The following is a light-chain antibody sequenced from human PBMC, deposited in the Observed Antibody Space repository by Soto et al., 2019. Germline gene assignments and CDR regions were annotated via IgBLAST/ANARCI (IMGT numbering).Light chain of an antibody. V-gene: IGKV1-5*03. CDR3: QQYDSFSWT. J-gene: IGKJ1*01. CDR1: QSILSW. CDR2: KAS. Sequence: DIQMNQSPSSLSASVGDRVTITCRASQSILSWLAWYQQKPGKAPKLLIYKASSLESGVPSRFSGSGSGTEFTLPIISLQPDDSATYYCQQYDSFSWTFGQGTKVE.